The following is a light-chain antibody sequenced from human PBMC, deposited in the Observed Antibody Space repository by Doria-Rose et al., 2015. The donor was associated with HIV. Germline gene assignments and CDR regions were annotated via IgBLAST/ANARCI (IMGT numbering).Light chain of an antibody. J-gene: IGKJ1*01. CDR3: HQYGTSWT. CDR1: QSFSSTY. CDR2: DGS. Sequence: RSPGTQSLSPGERATLSCRASQSFSSTYLAWYQQKPGQAPSLLIYDGSTRATGIPDRFSASGSGTDFTLTINRLEPEDFALYYCHQYGTSWTFGQGTKVEI. V-gene: IGKV3-20*01.